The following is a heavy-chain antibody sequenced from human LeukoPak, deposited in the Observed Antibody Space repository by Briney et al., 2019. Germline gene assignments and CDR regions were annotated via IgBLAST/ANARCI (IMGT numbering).Heavy chain of an antibody. J-gene: IGHJ4*02. D-gene: IGHD2-8*01. V-gene: IGHV4-59*01. CDR3: ARGGPYCTNGVCPGRLDY. CDR2: IYYSGST. CDR1: GGSISSYY. Sequence: PSETLSLTCTVSGGSISSYYWSWIRQPPGKGLEWIGYIYYSGSTNYNPSLKSRVTISVDTSKNQFSLKLSSVTAADTAVYYCARGGPYCTNGVCPGRLDYWGQGTLVTVSS.